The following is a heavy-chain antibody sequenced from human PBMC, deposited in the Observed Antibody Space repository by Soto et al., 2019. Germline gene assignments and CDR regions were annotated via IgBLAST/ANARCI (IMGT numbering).Heavy chain of an antibody. Sequence: HPGGSLRLSCAASGFTFSSYGMHWVRQAPGKGLEWVAVISYDGSNKYYADSVKGRFTISRDNSKNTLYLQMNNLRAEDTAVYYCANGLLGASRIDYWGQGTLVTVSS. CDR2: ISYDGSNK. V-gene: IGHV3-30*18. CDR1: GFTFSSYG. CDR3: ANGLLGASRIDY. D-gene: IGHD1-26*01. J-gene: IGHJ4*02.